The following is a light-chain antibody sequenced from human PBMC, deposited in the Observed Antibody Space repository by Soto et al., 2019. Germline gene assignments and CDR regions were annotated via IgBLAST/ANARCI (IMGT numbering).Light chain of an antibody. Sequence: EIVMTQSPVTLSASPGESATLSCRASQSVDNNVAWYQQKPGQAPRLLISGASSRAADIPDRFSGSGSGTDFTLTINRLEPEDFAVYYCQQRSNWPRTFGQGTKVDIK. J-gene: IGKJ1*01. CDR2: GAS. V-gene: IGKV3D-20*02. CDR1: QSVDNN. CDR3: QQRSNWPRT.